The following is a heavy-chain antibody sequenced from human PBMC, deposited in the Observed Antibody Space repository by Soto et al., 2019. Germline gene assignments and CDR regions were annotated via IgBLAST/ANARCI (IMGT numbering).Heavy chain of an antibody. J-gene: IGHJ4*02. CDR3: AKSPWDNYYDSSGSWCYFDY. CDR2: ISWNSGSI. V-gene: IGHV3-9*01. Sequence: GGSLRLSCAASGFTFDDYAMHWVRQAPGKGLEWVSGISWNSGSIGYADSVKGRFTISRDNAKNSLYLQMNSLRAEDTALYYCAKSPWDNYYDSSGSWCYFDYWGQGTLVTAPQ. D-gene: IGHD3-22*01. CDR1: GFTFDDYA.